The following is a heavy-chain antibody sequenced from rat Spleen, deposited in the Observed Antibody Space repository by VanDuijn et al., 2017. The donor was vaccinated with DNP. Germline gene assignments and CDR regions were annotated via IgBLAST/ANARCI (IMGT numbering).Heavy chain of an antibody. Sequence: EVQLVGSGGGLVQPGRSLKLSCAASGFTFSDYNMAWVRQAPTKGLEWVAYISYDGGSTYYGDSVKGRFTISRDNAKNTLYLQMNSLRSEDTATYYCTRENWVLDYWGQGVMVTVSS. D-gene: IGHD1-7*01. V-gene: IGHV5-20*01. J-gene: IGHJ2*01. CDR3: TRENWVLDY. CDR1: GFTFSDYN. CDR2: ISYDGGST.